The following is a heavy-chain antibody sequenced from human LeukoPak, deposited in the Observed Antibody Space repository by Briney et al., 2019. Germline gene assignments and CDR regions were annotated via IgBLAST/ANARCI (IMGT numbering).Heavy chain of an antibody. V-gene: IGHV3-7*01. Sequence: PGGSLRLSCAASEFTFSSYWMSWVRQAPGKGLEWVANIKQDGSEKYYVDSVKGRFTISRDNAKNSLYLQMNSLRAEDTAVYYCARVGYSYGYFRAGPFDYWGQGTLVTVSS. CDR1: EFTFSSYW. D-gene: IGHD5-18*01. CDR2: IKQDGSEK. J-gene: IGHJ4*02. CDR3: ARVGYSYGYFRAGPFDY.